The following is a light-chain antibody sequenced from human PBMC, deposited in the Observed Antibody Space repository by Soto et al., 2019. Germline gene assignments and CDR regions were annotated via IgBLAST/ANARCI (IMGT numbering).Light chain of an antibody. CDR1: QSITTW. CDR3: QQYNDYQYT. CDR2: KAT. J-gene: IGKJ2*01. Sequence: DIEMTQSPSTLSASVGDRVTITCRASQSITTWLAWYQQKPGKAPKLLIYKATNVQTGVPSRFSGSGSGTEFSRTISSLQPEDFAIYYCQQYNDYQYTFGQGTKLEIK. V-gene: IGKV1-5*03.